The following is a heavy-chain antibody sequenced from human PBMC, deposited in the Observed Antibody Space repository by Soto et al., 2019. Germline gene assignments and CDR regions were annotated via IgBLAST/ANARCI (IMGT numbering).Heavy chain of an antibody. Sequence: SETLSLTCTVSGGSISSGDYYLSWIRQPPGKGLESIGYIYYSGSTYYNPSLKSRVTISVDTSKNQFSQKLSAVTAADTAVYYCAREGIRIQLWSFDPWGQGTLVTVS. D-gene: IGHD5-18*01. CDR2: IYYSGST. V-gene: IGHV4-30-4*01. CDR3: AREGIRIQLWSFDP. CDR1: GGSISSGDYY. J-gene: IGHJ5*02.